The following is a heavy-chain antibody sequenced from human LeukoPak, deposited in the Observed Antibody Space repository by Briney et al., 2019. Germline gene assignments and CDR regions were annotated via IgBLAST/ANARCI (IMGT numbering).Heavy chain of an antibody. V-gene: IGHV4-61*02. CDR3: AREVITFGGVIVRDAFDI. CDR2: IYTSGST. D-gene: IGHD3-16*02. Sequence: SSETLSLTCTVSGGSISSGSYYWSWIRQPAGKGLEWIGRIYTSGSTNYNPSLRSRVTISVDTSKNQFSLKLSSVNAADTAVYYCAREVITFGGVIVRDAFDIWGQGTMVTVSS. CDR1: GGSISSGSYY. J-gene: IGHJ3*02.